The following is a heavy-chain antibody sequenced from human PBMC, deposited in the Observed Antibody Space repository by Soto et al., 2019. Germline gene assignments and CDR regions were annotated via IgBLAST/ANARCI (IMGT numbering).Heavy chain of an antibody. V-gene: IGHV1-58*01. J-gene: IGHJ4*02. CDR2: IVVGSGNT. CDR3: AAEGHLHGRDHHFDY. CDR1: GFTFTSSA. Sequence: QMQLVQSGPEVKKPGTSVKVSCKASGFTFTSSAVQWVRQARGQRLEWIGWIVVGSGNTNYAQKFQERVTITRDMSTSTAYMELSSLRSEDTAVYYCAAEGHLHGRDHHFDYWGQGTLVTVSS.